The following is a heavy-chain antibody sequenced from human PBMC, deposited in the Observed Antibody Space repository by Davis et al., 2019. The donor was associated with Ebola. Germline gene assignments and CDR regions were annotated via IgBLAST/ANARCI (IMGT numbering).Heavy chain of an antibody. CDR2: IKQDGSES. J-gene: IGHJ5*02. CDR1: GFTFSSYW. D-gene: IGHD2-21*02. CDR3: ARDKKAGLTANWFDP. Sequence: GESLKISCAASGFTFSSYWMSWVRQAPGKGPEWVANIKQDGSESHYVDSVKGRFTISRDNAKNSLYLQMNSLRAEDTAIYYCARDKKAGLTANWFDPWGQGTLVTVSS. V-gene: IGHV3-7*01.